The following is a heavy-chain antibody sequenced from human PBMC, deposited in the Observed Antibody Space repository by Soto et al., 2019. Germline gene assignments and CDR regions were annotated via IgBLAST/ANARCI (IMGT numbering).Heavy chain of an antibody. CDR3: ARGRVARFLEWLLESNWFDP. Sequence: ASVKVSCKASGYTFTSYDMNWVRQASGQGLEWMGWMNPNSGNTGYAQKFQGRVTMTRNTSISTAYMELSSLRSEDTAVYYCARGRVARFLEWLLESNWFDPWGQGTLVTVSS. V-gene: IGHV1-8*01. D-gene: IGHD3-3*01. J-gene: IGHJ5*02. CDR1: GYTFTSYD. CDR2: MNPNSGNT.